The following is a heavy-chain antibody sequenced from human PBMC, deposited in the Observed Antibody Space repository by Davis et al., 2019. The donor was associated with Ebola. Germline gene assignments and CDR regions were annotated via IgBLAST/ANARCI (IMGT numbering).Heavy chain of an antibody. J-gene: IGHJ6*02. CDR2: ISGSGGST. CDR3: ARVGPYYYYGMDV. CDR1: GFTFSSYA. Sequence: GESLKISCAASGFTFSSYAMSWVRQAPGKGLEWVSAISGSGGSTYYADSVKGRFTISRDNSKNTLYLQMNSLRAEDTAVYYCARVGPYYYYGMDVWGQGTTVTVSS. D-gene: IGHD3-16*01. V-gene: IGHV3-23*01.